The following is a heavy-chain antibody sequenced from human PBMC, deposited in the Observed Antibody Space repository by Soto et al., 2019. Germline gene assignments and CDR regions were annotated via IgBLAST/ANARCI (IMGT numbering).Heavy chain of an antibody. V-gene: IGHV4-59*01. J-gene: IGHJ4*02. D-gene: IGHD5-18*01. CDR3: ARAPYTSMAHENFDS. CDR1: GGSISTFY. CDR2: IYYSGTT. Sequence: PSETLSLTCTVSGGSISTFYWTWIRQPPGKGLEWIGYIYYSGTTNYSPSLKSRVTISVDTSKNQFSLRLSSVTAADTAVYYCARAPYTSMAHENFDSWGQGTLVTVS.